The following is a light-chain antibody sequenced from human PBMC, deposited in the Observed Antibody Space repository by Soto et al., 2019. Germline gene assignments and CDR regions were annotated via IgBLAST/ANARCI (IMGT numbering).Light chain of an antibody. CDR1: SSNLGAGYD. V-gene: IGLV1-40*01. J-gene: IGLJ1*01. Sequence: QSVLTQPPSVSGAPGQRVTISCTGSSSNLGAGYDVHWYQQLPGTAPKLLIYGNTNRPSGVPDRFSGSKSGTSASLAITGLEADDEADYYCQSYDSNLGANYVFGTGTKLTVL. CDR2: GNT. CDR3: QSYDSNLGANYV.